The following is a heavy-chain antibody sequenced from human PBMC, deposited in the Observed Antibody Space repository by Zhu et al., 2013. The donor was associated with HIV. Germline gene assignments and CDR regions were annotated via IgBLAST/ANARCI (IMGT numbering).Heavy chain of an antibody. CDR2: ISAYNGNT. Sequence: QVQLVQSGAEVKQPGASVKVSCKTSGYTFTSYGICWVRQAPGQGLEWMGWISAYNGNTNYAQKLQGRVTMSRNNSITTAYMELRNLRSEDTAVYYCARVLRDSSWHNWFDPGPGNPGHRLL. CDR1: GYTFTSYG. D-gene: IGHD2-21*02. CDR3: ARVLRDSSWHNWFDP. J-gene: IGHJ5*02. V-gene: IGHV1-18*01.